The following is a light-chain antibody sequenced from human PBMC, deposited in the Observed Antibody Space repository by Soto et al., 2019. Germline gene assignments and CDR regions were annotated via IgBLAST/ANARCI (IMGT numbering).Light chain of an antibody. CDR2: GAS. CDR3: HQTSAFPRT. CDR1: RDISNS. J-gene: IGKJ1*01. Sequence: DIQMPQSPSSVSASVGARLPITGRASRDISNSLAWYQQTPGKAPKLLLRGASSLHRGVPSRFSGGGAGTEFTPTISSLQPEDFATYYCHQTSAFPRTFGQGPKVKS. V-gene: IGKV1-12*01.